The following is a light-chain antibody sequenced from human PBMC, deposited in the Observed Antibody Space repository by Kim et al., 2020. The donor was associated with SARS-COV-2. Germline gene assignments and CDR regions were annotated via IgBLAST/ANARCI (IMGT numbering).Light chain of an antibody. J-gene: IGLJ3*02. V-gene: IGLV6-57*03. CDR1: SGSIARNY. CDR3: QSFDNNIWV. Sequence: GKTVIISCTRSSGSIARNYVQWYQQRPGSAPTTVIFENHQRPSGVPDRISGSIDRSSNSASLTISGLKTEDEADYYCQSFDNNIWVFGGGTQLTVL. CDR2: ENH.